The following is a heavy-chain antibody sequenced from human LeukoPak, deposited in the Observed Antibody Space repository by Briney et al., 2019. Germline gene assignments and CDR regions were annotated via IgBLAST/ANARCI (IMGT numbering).Heavy chain of an antibody. V-gene: IGHV4-39*02. D-gene: IGHD3-22*01. CDR1: GGSISSSSYY. J-gene: IGHJ4*02. CDR3: ARDQGYDSSGSFDY. CDR2: IYYSGST. Sequence: SETLSLTCTVSGGSISSSSYYWGWIRQPPGKGLEWIGSIYYSGSTYYNPSLKSRVTISVDTSKNQFSLKLSSVTAADTAVYYCARDQGYDSSGSFDYWGQGTLVTVSS.